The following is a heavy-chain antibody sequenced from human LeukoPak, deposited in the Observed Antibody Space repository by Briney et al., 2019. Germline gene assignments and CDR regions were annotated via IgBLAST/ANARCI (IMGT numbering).Heavy chain of an antibody. CDR1: GFMFSNLR. J-gene: IGHJ4*02. CDR3: ARTIFGTLIPAAIFDN. Sequence: LPGGSLRLSCAASGFMFSNLRMSWVRQAPGKGLEWVAMINQDGSERYYGDSLRGRFSISRDNAKNSLFLQMDKLRSEDTAVYYCARTIFGTLIPAAIFDNWGQGVLVTVSP. D-gene: IGHD3-3*01. V-gene: IGHV3-7*01. CDR2: INQDGSER.